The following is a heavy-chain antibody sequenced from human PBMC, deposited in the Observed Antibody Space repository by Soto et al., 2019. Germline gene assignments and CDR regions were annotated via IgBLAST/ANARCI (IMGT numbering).Heavy chain of an antibody. Sequence: GGSLRLSCAASGFTFSSYAMHWVRQAPGKGLEYVSAISSNGGSTYYANSVKGRFTISRDNSKNTLYLQMGSLRAEDMAVYYCARADCSGGSCYYYYMDVWGKGTTVTVSS. CDR1: GFTFSSYA. J-gene: IGHJ6*03. CDR3: ARADCSGGSCYYYYMDV. D-gene: IGHD2-15*01. V-gene: IGHV3-64*01. CDR2: ISSNGGST.